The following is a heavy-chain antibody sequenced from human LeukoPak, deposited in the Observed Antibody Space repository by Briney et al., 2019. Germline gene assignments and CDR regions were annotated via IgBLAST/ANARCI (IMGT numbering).Heavy chain of an antibody. V-gene: IGHV3-7*01. J-gene: IGHJ4*02. D-gene: IGHD6-19*01. CDR1: GFTLGHYW. CDR3: ARDRVAGGY. Sequence: GGSLRLSCAASGFTLGHYWMTWVRQAPGKGLEWVANIKEDGSEEYYVDSVKGRFTISRDNAKNSLYLQMNSLRAEDTAVYYCARDRVAGGYWGQGTLVTVSS. CDR2: IKEDGSEE.